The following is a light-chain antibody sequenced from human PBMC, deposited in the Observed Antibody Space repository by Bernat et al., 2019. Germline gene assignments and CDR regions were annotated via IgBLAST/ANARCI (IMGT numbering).Light chain of an antibody. V-gene: IGLV1-44*01. CDR2: SDN. Sequence: QSVLTQPPSASGTPGQRVIISCSGSSANIGSNIVNWYQQLPGMAPKLLIHSDNQRPSGVPERFSGSKSGTSASLAISGLQSEDEADYSCAAWDDSRSAVVFGGGTKLTVL. CDR1: SANIGSNI. J-gene: IGLJ2*01. CDR3: AAWDDSRSAVV.